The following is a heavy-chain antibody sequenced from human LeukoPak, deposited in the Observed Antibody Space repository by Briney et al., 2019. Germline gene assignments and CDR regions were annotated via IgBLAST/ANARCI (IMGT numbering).Heavy chain of an antibody. CDR2: INHSGST. J-gene: IGHJ6*03. CDR1: GGSISSNSYY. V-gene: IGHV4-39*07. CDR3: ARDPGYYGSGYYMDV. Sequence: SETLSLTCAVSGGSISSNSYYWSWIRPPPGKGLEWIGEINHSGSTNYNPSLKSRVTISVDTSKNQLSLKLSSVTAADTAVYYCARDPGYYGSGYYMDVGGKGTTVTVSS. D-gene: IGHD3-10*01.